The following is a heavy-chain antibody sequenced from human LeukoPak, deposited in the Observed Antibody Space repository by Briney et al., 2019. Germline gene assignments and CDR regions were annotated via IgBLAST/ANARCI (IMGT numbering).Heavy chain of an antibody. V-gene: IGHV1-2*02. CDR2: INPNSGGT. D-gene: IGHD2-15*01. Sequence: GASVKVSCEASGYTFTGYYIHWVRQAPGQGLEWMGWINPNSGGTKYAQKFQGRVTMTRDTSISTAYMELSRLRSDDTAVYYCARGDIYFDFWGQGTLVTVSS. J-gene: IGHJ4*02. CDR1: GYTFTGYY. CDR3: ARGDIYFDF.